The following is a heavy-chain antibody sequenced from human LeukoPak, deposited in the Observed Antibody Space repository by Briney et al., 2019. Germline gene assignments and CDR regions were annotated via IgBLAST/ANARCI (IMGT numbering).Heavy chain of an antibody. J-gene: IGHJ4*02. CDR3: ARDKVPPYFWSGYYTPDPFDY. CDR1: GFTFSSYS. CDR2: ISSSSSYI. D-gene: IGHD3-3*01. V-gene: IGHV3-21*01. Sequence: PGGSLRLSGAASGFTFSSYSMNWDRQAPGKGLEWVSSISSSSSYIYYADSMKGRVTISRDKAKHSLYLQMNSLRAEDTPVYYCARDKVPPYFWSGYYTPDPFDYWGQGTLVTVSS.